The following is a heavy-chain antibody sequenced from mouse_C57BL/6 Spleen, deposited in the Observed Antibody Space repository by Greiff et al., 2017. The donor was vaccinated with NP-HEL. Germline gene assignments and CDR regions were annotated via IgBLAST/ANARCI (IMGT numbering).Heavy chain of an antibody. Sequence: QVQLKQSGAELVRPGASVKLSCKASGYTFTDYYINWVKQRPGQGLEWIARIYPGSGNTYYNEKFKGKATLTAEKSSSTAYMQLSSLTSEDSAVYFCARWYDYDGGFDYWGQGTTLTVSS. CDR2: IYPGSGNT. CDR1: GYTFTDYY. V-gene: IGHV1-76*01. D-gene: IGHD2-4*01. CDR3: ARWYDYDGGFDY. J-gene: IGHJ2*01.